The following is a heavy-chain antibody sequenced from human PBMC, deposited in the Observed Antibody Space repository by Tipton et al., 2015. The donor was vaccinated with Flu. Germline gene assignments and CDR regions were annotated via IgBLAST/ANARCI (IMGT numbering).Heavy chain of an antibody. V-gene: IGHV4-38-2*01. CDR1: GSSIGSGYY. Sequence: TLSLTCSVSGSSIGSGYYWGWIRQPPGQGLEWIGNVHRSGNAYYSPSFKSRVSMSVDTSRNQFSLKLSFVTAADTAVYYCARQSYDFWSGPGGDYWGQGTLVTVSS. CDR3: ARQSYDFWSGPGGDY. J-gene: IGHJ4*02. D-gene: IGHD3-3*01. CDR2: VHRSGNA.